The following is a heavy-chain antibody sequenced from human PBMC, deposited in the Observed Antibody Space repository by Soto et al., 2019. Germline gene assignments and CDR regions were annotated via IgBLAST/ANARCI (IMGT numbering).Heavy chain of an antibody. J-gene: IGHJ6*02. D-gene: IGHD5-18*01. V-gene: IGHV4-30-4*01. Sequence: TCTVSGGSISSVGQYWSWIRQPPGKGLEWIGYIYYSGTTYYNPSLKSRVTISVDTSKNQFSLKVSSVTAADTAVYYCARALIQLWPHYYYGMDVWGQGTTVTVSS. CDR2: IYYSGTT. CDR3: ARALIQLWPHYYYGMDV. CDR1: GGSISSVGQY.